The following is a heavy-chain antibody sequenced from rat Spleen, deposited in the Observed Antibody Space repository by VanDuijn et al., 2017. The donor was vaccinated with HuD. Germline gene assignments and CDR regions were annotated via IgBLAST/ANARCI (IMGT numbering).Heavy chain of an antibody. D-gene: IGHD1-4*01. V-gene: IGHV5S10*01. J-gene: IGHJ2*01. CDR2: INYDGSST. CDR1: GFTFSDYY. CDR3: ARHQPGYSFDY. Sequence: EVQLVESGGGLVQPGRSLKLSCAASGFTFSDYYMAWVRQAPTKGLEWVATINYDGSSTYYRGSVKGRFTISRDNAKSTLYLQMDSLRSEDTATYYCARHQPGYSFDYWGQGVMVTVSS.